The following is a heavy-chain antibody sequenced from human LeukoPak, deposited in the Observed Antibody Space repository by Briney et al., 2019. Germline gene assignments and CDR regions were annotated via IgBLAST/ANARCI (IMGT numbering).Heavy chain of an antibody. CDR2: IKSKTDGGTT. D-gene: IGHD2-15*01. CDR1: GFTFTNAW. CDR3: TAYRVAGTSQVDY. J-gene: IGHJ4*02. Sequence: GGSLRLSCVDSGFTFTNAWMSWVRQAPGKGLEWVGRIKSKTDGGTTDYAAPVKGRFTISRDDSKNTLYLQMNSLKTEDTAVYYCTAYRVAGTSQVDYWGQGTLVTVSS. V-gene: IGHV3-15*01.